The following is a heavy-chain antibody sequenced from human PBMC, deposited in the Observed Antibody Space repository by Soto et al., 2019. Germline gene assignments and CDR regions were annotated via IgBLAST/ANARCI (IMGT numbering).Heavy chain of an antibody. CDR3: ATVGLTTVTTYYFDY. CDR2: IYHSGST. D-gene: IGHD4-17*01. V-gene: IGHV4-4*02. CDR1: GGSISSSNW. J-gene: IGHJ4*02. Sequence: QVQLQESGPGLVKPSGTLSLTCAVSGGSISSSNWWSWVRQPPGKGLEWIGEIYHSGSTNYNPSLKSRVTMXXDXSXXQFSLKLSSVTAADTAVYYCATVGLTTVTTYYFDYWGQGTLVTVSS.